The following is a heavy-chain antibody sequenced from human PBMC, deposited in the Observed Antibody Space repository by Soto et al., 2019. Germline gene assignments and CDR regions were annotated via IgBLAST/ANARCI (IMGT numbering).Heavy chain of an antibody. V-gene: IGHV3-9*01. Sequence: GGSLRLSCAASGFTFDDYAMHWVRQAPGKGLEWVSGISWNSGSIGYADSVKGRFTISRDNAKNSLYLQMNSLRAEDTALYYCAKGRSYGDYSGGKDMDVWGKGTTVTVSS. CDR1: GFTFDDYA. D-gene: IGHD4-17*01. CDR3: AKGRSYGDYSGGKDMDV. CDR2: ISWNSGSI. J-gene: IGHJ6*03.